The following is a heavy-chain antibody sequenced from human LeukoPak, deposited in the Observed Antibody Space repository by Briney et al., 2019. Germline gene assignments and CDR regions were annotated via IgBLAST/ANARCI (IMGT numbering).Heavy chain of an antibody. J-gene: IGHJ6*02. CDR2: IRSKAYGGTT. D-gene: IGHD7-27*01. CDR3: ARDDWGSDYYYYGMDV. CDR1: GFTFGDYA. Sequence: PGGSLRLSCTASGFTFGDYAMGWFRQAPGKGLEWVGFIRSKAYGGTTEYAASVKGRFTISRDDSKSIAYLQMNSLKTEDTAVYYCARDDWGSDYYYYGMDVWGQGTTVTVSS. V-gene: IGHV3-49*03.